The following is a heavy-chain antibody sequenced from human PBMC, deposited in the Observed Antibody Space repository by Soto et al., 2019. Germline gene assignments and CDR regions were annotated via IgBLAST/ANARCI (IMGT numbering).Heavy chain of an antibody. CDR2: INAANGNT. Sequence: ASVKVSCKASGYTFANNAIHWVRQAPGQRLEWMGWINAANGNTKYSQKFQGRVTITRDTSASTAYMELSSLRSEDTAVYYCARDQGLCSGGSCWGYFDYWGQGTLVTVSS. CDR3: ARDQGLCSGGSCWGYFDY. D-gene: IGHD2-15*01. CDR1: GYTFANNA. J-gene: IGHJ4*02. V-gene: IGHV1-3*01.